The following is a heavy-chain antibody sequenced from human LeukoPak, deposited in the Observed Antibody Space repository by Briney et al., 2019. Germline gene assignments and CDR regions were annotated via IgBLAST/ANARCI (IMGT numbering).Heavy chain of an antibody. CDR1: GFTVSSNY. D-gene: IGHD4-23*01. CDR3: ARDFCGGNSLEY. J-gene: IGHJ4*02. CDR2: MYSGGST. V-gene: IGHV3-66*01. Sequence: GGSLRLSCAASGFTVSSNYMSWVRQAPGEGLEWVSVMYSGGSTYYADSVKGRFTISRDNSKNTLYLQMNSLRAEDTAVYYCARDFCGGNSLEYWGKGTLVTVSS.